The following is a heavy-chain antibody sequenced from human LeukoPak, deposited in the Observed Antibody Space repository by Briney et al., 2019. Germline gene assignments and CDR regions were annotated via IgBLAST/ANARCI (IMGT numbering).Heavy chain of an antibody. J-gene: IGHJ4*02. D-gene: IGHD6-13*01. V-gene: IGHV3-73*01. CDR3: TALGIAAAGMDY. Sequence: GGSLRLSCAASGFTFSGSAIHWVRQASGKGLEWLGRIRSKANSYATAYGASVEGRFTISRDDSRNTAYLQMNSLITEDTAVYFCTALGIAAAGMDYWGQGTLVTVSS. CDR2: IRSKANSYAT. CDR1: GFTFSGSA.